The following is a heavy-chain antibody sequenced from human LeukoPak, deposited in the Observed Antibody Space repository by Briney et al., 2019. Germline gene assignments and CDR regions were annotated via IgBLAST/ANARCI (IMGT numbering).Heavy chain of an antibody. D-gene: IGHD1-26*01. J-gene: IGHJ4*02. V-gene: IGHV3-21*01. CDR1: GFTFSSYS. CDR3: ARGQWGPIVGETGFDY. CDR2: ISSSRRYI. Sequence: GGALRLSCAASGFTFSSYSMNWVRQAPGKGLEWVSSISSSRRYIYYADSVKGGFTISRDNANNSLHLQMKSLRAEDTAVYYCARGQWGPIVGETGFDYWGQGTLVTVSS.